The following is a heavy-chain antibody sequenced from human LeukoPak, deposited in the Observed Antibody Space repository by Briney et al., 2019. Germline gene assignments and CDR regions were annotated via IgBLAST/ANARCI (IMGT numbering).Heavy chain of an antibody. J-gene: IGHJ4*02. Sequence: GVLRLSCAASGFTFSSYAMHWVRQAPGKGLEWVSSISSSSSYIYYAYSVKGRFTIARDNAKNSLYLQMNSLRAEDTAVYYCARVDGSTPYWGQGTLVTVSS. V-gene: IGHV3-21*01. CDR1: GFTFSSYA. CDR2: ISSSSSYI. D-gene: IGHD1-26*01. CDR3: ARVDGSTPY.